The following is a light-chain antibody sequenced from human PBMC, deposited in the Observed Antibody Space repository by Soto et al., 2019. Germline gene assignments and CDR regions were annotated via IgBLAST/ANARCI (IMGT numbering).Light chain of an antibody. CDR1: QSVSSNN. CDR3: QQYGGSLLT. CDR2: GAS. Sequence: EIVLTQSPVTLSLSPGERATLSCRASQSVSSNNLAWYQQKPGQAPRLLIYGASSRATGIPDRFSGSGSGTDFTLTIDRLEPEDFAVYYCQQYGGSLLTFGGGAKVEIK. J-gene: IGKJ4*01. V-gene: IGKV3-20*01.